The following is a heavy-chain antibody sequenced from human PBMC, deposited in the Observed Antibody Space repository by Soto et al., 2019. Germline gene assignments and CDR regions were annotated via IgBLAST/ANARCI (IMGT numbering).Heavy chain of an antibody. J-gene: IGHJ4*02. Sequence: QVPLVQSGAEVKKPGASVKVSCKVSGYTLTDLFMQLVRQAPGIVLEWRGGFDPDDGETIDAQKFQGRVTMTGDPATYTAYMELSRLRSEDTAVYYCSTHRSGRFLELFPEGSLGYRGQGTLVTVSS. CDR3: STHRSGRFLELFPEGSLGY. V-gene: IGHV1-24*01. D-gene: IGHD3-3*01. CDR1: GYTLTDLF. CDR2: FDPDDGET.